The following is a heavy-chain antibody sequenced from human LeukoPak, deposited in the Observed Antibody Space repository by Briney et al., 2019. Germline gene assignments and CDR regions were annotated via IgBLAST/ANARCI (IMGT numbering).Heavy chain of an antibody. D-gene: IGHD6-19*01. Sequence: ASVKVSCKASGYTFTGYYMHWVRQAPGQGLEWMGWINPNSGGTDYAQKFQGRVTMTRDTSISTAYMELSRLRSDDTAVYYCARVYSSGWYYFDYWGQGTLVTFSS. J-gene: IGHJ4*02. CDR3: ARVYSSGWYYFDY. CDR2: INPNSGGT. CDR1: GYTFTGYY. V-gene: IGHV1-2*02.